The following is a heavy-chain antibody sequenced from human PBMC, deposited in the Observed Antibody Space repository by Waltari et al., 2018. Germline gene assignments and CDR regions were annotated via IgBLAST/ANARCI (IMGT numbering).Heavy chain of an antibody. V-gene: IGHV4-39*02. CDR1: GDSINSTRYY. CDR2: IYSSGRT. Sequence: QLQLQEAGPGLAKPSETLSLSRTAFGDSINSTRYYWGWVRQPPGNGLEWVGSIYSSGRTYYHPSLESRLTISLDTSKNHYSLRLSSVSAADTAVYYCATRLVAAGTNFDYWGQGSLVTVSS. D-gene: IGHD1-7*01. CDR3: ATRLVAAGTNFDY. J-gene: IGHJ4*02.